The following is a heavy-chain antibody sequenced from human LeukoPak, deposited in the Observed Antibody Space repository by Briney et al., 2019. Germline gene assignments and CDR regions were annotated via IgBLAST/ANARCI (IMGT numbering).Heavy chain of an antibody. J-gene: IGHJ4*02. V-gene: IGHV5-51*03. CDR3: ATVVRGDSVDF. D-gene: IGHD3-10*01. CDR1: GFNFISFY. CDR2: VFPGYSESYSDSDT. Sequence: KPGESLTISCTASGFNFISFYIGWVRQRPGKGLEWMVIVFPGYSESYSDSDTKYSPSFEGQVTISVDKAITSAYLQWGSLKASGTGIYFCATVVRGDSVDFGGEGTLVTVSA.